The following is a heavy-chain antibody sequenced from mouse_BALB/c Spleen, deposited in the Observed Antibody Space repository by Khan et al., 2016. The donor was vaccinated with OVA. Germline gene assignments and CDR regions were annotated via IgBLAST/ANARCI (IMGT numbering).Heavy chain of an antibody. J-gene: IGHJ4*01. V-gene: IGHV9-3-1*01. CDR2: IYTYTGEP. CDR3: ARGGRRAMDY. Sequence: QIQLVQSGPDLKKPGETVKISCKASGYTFTNYGINWVKQAPGKGLKWMGWIYTYTGEPTYADDFKGRFAFSLETSASTAYLQINNLKKDDTATYFCARGGRRAMDYWGQGTSVTVSS. D-gene: IGHD3-3*01. CDR1: GYTFTNYG.